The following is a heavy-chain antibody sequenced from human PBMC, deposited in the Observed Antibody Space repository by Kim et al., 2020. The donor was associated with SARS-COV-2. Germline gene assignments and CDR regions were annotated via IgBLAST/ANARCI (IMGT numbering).Heavy chain of an antibody. CDR3: ARDVTMLVVLQNLFDP. V-gene: IGHV4-34*01. CDR2: INHSGST. CDR1: GGSFSGFY. J-gene: IGHJ5*02. D-gene: IGHD3-22*01. Sequence: SETLSLTCAVYGGSFSGFYWWWLRQPPGKGLGWIGEINHSGSTNYNLFLKSRVTISVDTSENQFSLQPSSVTAPDTAVYYCARDVTMLVVLQNLFDPWGQGTLVTVSS.